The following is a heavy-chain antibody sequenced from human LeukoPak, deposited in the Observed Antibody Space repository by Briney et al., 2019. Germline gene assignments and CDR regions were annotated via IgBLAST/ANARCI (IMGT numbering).Heavy chain of an antibody. V-gene: IGHV3-23*01. D-gene: IGHD1-26*01. J-gene: IGHJ4*02. CDR3: AKTLVGATSGPDYYFVS. CDR1: GFTFINYA. Sequence: AGGSLRLSCAASGFTFINYAMTWVRQAPGKGLEWVSAISGSGNSTYYPDSVKGRFSISRENSKNTLYLQISSLKAEDTAVYYCAKTLVGATSGPDYYFVSWGQGTLVTVSS. CDR2: ISGSGNST.